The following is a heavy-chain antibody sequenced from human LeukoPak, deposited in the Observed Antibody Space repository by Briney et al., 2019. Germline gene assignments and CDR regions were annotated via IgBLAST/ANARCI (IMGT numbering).Heavy chain of an antibody. CDR2: IIPIFGTA. D-gene: IGHD3-10*01. V-gene: IGHV1-69*13. Sequence: ASVKVSCKASGGTFGSYAISWVRQAPGQGLEWMGGIIPIFGTANYAQKFQGRVTITADESTSTAYMELSSLRSEDTAVYYCAREAAMVRGVVTFDYWGQGTLVTVSS. CDR3: AREAAMVRGVVTFDY. CDR1: GGTFGSYA. J-gene: IGHJ4*02.